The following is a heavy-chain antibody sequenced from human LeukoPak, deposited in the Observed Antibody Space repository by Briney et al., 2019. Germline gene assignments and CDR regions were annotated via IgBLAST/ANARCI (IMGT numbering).Heavy chain of an antibody. D-gene: IGHD6-13*01. V-gene: IGHV3-48*01. CDR3: ARGQGPRMGSSWYYFDY. Sequence: PGGSLRLSCAASGFTFSSYSMNWVRQAPGKGLEWVSYISSSTTTIYYADSVEGRFTISRDNAKNSLYLQMNSLRAEDTAVYYCARGQGPRMGSSWYYFDYWGQGTLVTVSS. CDR1: GFTFSSYS. CDR2: ISSSTTTI. J-gene: IGHJ4*02.